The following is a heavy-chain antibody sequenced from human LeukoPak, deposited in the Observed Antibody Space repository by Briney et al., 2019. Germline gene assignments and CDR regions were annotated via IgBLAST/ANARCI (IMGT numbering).Heavy chain of an antibody. J-gene: IGHJ4*02. V-gene: IGHV1-2*02. CDR2: INPNSGGT. CDR1: GYTFTGYY. D-gene: IGHD5-18*01. Sequence: ASVKVSCKASGYTFTGYYMHWVRQAPGQGLEWMGWINPNSGGTNYAQKFQGRVTMTRDTSISTAYMELSRLRSDDTAVYYCAREGIQLWLRGDFDYRGQGTLVTVSS. CDR3: AREGIQLWLRGDFDY.